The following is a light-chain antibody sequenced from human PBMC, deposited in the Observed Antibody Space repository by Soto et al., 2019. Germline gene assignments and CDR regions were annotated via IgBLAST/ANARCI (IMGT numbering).Light chain of an antibody. Sequence: QSALTQPRSVSGSPGQSVTISCTGTSSDVGGYSYVSWYQQHPDKAPKLMIYDVNKRPSGVPDRFSGSKSDNTASLTISGLQAEDDADYYCCSYAGKYTYVSATGTKLTVL. J-gene: IGLJ1*01. V-gene: IGLV2-11*01. CDR3: CSYAGKYTYV. CDR2: DVN. CDR1: SSDVGGYSY.